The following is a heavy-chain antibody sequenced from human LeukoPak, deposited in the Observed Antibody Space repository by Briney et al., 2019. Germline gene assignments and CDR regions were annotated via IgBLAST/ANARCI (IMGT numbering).Heavy chain of an antibody. CDR2: ITSSSTI. V-gene: IGHV3-48*02. CDR3: ARRFDS. Sequence: GGSLRLSCAASGFTFSNYNMNWVRQAPGKGLEWVSHITSSSTIYYADSVKGRFTISRDNAKNSLYLQMNSLRDEDTAVYYCARRFDSWAREPWSPSPQ. J-gene: IGHJ4*02. CDR1: GFTFSNYN.